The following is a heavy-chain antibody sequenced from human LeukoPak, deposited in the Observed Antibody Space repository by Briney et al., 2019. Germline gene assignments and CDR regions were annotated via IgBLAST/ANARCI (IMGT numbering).Heavy chain of an antibody. Sequence: GGSLRLSCAASGFIFSNYVMNWVRQAPGKGLEWVSGISWNSGSIGYADSVKGRFTISRDNAKNSLYLQMNSLRAEDTALYYCAKDIGLWFGELLNAGMDVWGQGTTVTVSS. CDR1: GFIFSNYV. D-gene: IGHD3-10*01. CDR2: ISWNSGSI. J-gene: IGHJ6*02. CDR3: AKDIGLWFGELLNAGMDV. V-gene: IGHV3-9*01.